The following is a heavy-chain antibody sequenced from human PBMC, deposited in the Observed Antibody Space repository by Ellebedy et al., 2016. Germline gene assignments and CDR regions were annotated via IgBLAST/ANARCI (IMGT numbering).Heavy chain of an antibody. V-gene: IGHV1-58*01. J-gene: IGHJ6*02. CDR3: AADVGYV. CDR1: RFTLSSSS. CDR2: IVVGSGNT. D-gene: IGHD3-10*01. Sequence: SVKVSXKASRFTLSSSSVQWIRQARGQRLEWIRWIVVGSGNTNYARKFQERVTFTRDMPTSTAYMELSSLRSEDTAVYYCAADVGYVWGQGTTVTVSS.